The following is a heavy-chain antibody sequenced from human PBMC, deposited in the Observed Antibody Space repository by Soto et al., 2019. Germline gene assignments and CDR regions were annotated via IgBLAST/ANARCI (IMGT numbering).Heavy chain of an antibody. CDR2: IGYDGSTT. CDR1: GFTFSSYW. D-gene: IGHD6-13*01. J-gene: IGHJ2*01. V-gene: IGHV3-74*01. CDR3: AREVAAAGTWYFNL. Sequence: EVQLVESGGGLVQPGGSLRLSCAASGFTFSSYWMHWVRQAPGKGLVWVSRIGYDGSTTTYADSVKGRFTVSRDNAKNTLYVQMNSLRAEDTAVYFCAREVAAAGTWYFNLWGRGTLVTVSS.